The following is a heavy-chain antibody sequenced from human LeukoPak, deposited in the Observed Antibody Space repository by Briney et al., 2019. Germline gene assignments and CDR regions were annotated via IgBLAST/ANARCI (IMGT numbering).Heavy chain of an antibody. CDR2: ISSDGSNK. CDR3: AKGARGAAVGFDY. D-gene: IGHD6-25*01. J-gene: IGHJ4*02. V-gene: IGHV3-30-3*01. Sequence: AGGSLRLSCAASGFTFSSFTMHWVRQAPGKGLRWMAVISSDGSNKYYADSLKGRFTISRDNSKNTLYLQMNSLRAEDTAVYYCAKGARGAAVGFDYWGQGTLVTVSS. CDR1: GFTFSSFT.